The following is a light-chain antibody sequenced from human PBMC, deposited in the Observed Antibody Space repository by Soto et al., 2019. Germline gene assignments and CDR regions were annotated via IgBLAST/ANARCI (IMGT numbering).Light chain of an antibody. CDR2: GSS. CDR3: QQYGRSHPT. Sequence: ENVLTQSPGTLSLSPGDSAALSCRANQAVSNNYLAWYQQKPGQAPRVLIYGSSSRAAGIPDRFSGSGSGTDFPHTISRLEPEDFAVYYCQQYGRSHPTFGQGNKLEIK. J-gene: IGKJ2*01. V-gene: IGKV3-20*01. CDR1: QAVSNNY.